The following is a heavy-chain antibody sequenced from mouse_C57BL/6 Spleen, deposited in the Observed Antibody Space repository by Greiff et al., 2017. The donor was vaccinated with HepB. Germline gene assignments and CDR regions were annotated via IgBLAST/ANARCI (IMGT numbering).Heavy chain of an antibody. V-gene: IGHV1-64*01. CDR1: GYTFTSYW. D-gene: IGHD2-2*01. J-gene: IGHJ2*01. CDR2: IHPNSGST. Sequence: VQLQQSGAELVKPGASVKLSCKASGYTFTSYWMHWVKQRPGQGLEWIGMIHPNSGSTNYNEKFKSKATLTVDKSSSTAYMQLSSLTSEDSAVYYCARCPMVTTYFDYWGQGTTLTVSS. CDR3: ARCPMVTTYFDY.